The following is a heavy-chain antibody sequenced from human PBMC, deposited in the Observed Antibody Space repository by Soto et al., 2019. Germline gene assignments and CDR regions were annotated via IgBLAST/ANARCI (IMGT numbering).Heavy chain of an antibody. CDR2: IKEDGNER. D-gene: IGHD3-16*01. CDR1: GFPFLTYW. J-gene: IGHJ4*02. Sequence: GGSLRVSCAAHGFPFLTYWMTWVRQAPGKGLQWVGNIKEDGNERNYVESVKGRFTISRDNAKKSLFLQMSRLRPEDTAVYYCAGLGPRGDYWGQGTPVTVSS. CDR3: AGLGPRGDY. V-gene: IGHV3-7*01.